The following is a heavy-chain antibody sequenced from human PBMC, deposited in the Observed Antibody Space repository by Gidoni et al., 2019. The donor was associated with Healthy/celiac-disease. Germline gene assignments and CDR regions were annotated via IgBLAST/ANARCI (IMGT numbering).Heavy chain of an antibody. CDR2: ISYDGSNK. Sequence: QVQLVESGGGVVQPGRSLRLSCAPSGFTFSSYAMHWVRQAPGKGLEWVAVISYDGSNKYYADSVKGRFTISRDNSKNTLYLQMNSLRAEDTAVYYCARPLDSGSYYSPYWGQGTLVTVSS. CDR3: ARPLDSGSYYSPY. V-gene: IGHV3-30-3*01. CDR1: GFTFSSYA. J-gene: IGHJ4*02. D-gene: IGHD1-26*01.